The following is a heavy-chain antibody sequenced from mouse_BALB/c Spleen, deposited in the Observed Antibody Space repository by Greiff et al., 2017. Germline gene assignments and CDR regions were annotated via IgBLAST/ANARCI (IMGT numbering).Heavy chain of an antibody. D-gene: IGHD2-1*01. V-gene: IGHV1-18*01. CDR1: GYSFTGYT. CDR2: INPYNGGT. CDR3: ARTGDGNYGDAMDY. J-gene: IGHJ4*01. Sequence: EVKLMESGPELVKPGASMKISCKASGYSFTGYTMNWVKQSHGKNLEWIGLINPYNGGTSYNQKFKGKATLTVDKSSSTAYMELLSLTSEDSAVYYCARTGDGNYGDAMDYWGQGTSVTVSS.